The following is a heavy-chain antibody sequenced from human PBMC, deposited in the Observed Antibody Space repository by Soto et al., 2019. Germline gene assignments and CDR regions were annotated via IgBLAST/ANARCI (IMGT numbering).Heavy chain of an antibody. CDR1: GFTFSSYG. V-gene: IGHV3-30*18. CDR3: AKDEGDIVVVPAAIVDY. CDR2: ISYDGSNK. J-gene: IGHJ4*02. Sequence: PGGSLRLSCAASGFTFSSYGMHWVRQAPGKGLEWVAVISYDGSNKCYADSVKGRFTISRDNSKNTLYLQMNSLRAEDTAVYYCAKDEGDIVVVPAAIVDYWGQGTLVTVSS. D-gene: IGHD2-2*01.